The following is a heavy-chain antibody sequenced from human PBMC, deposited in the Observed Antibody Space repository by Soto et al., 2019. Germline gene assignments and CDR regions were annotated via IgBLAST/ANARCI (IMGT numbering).Heavy chain of an antibody. J-gene: IGHJ4*02. Sequence: GGSLRLSCAGSGFTFSSYAMHWVRQAPGKGLEWVAVISYDGSNKYYADSVKGRFTISRDNSKNTLYLQMNSLRAEDTAVYYCARDPGLRSYWGQGTLVTVSS. CDR1: GFTFSSYA. CDR3: ARDPGLRSY. D-gene: IGHD4-17*01. CDR2: ISYDGSNK. V-gene: IGHV3-30-3*01.